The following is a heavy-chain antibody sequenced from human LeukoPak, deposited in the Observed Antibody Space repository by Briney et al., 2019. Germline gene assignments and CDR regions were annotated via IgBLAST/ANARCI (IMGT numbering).Heavy chain of an antibody. CDR1: GGSISSYY. V-gene: IGHV4-59*01. CDR3: ARDQSGYSYGFDY. Sequence: SETLSLTCTVSGGSISSYYWNWIRQPPGKGLEWIGYIYYSGSTNYNPSLKSRVTISVDTSKNQFSLKLSSVTAADTAVYYCARDQSGYSYGFDYWGQGTLVTVSS. D-gene: IGHD5-18*01. J-gene: IGHJ4*02. CDR2: IYYSGST.